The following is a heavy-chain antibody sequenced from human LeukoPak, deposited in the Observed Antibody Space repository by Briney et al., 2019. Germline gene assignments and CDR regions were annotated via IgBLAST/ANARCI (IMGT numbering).Heavy chain of an antibody. Sequence: PGGSLRLSCAGSGFTLSGNWMHWVREAPGKGLGWVSRINSDGSSTSYADSVKGRFTISRDNAKNTLYLQMNSLRAEDTAVYYCARRDNYDYWGQGTLVTVSS. CDR2: INSDGSST. CDR3: ARRDNYDY. J-gene: IGHJ4*02. D-gene: IGHD2-15*01. V-gene: IGHV3-74*01. CDR1: GFTLSGNW.